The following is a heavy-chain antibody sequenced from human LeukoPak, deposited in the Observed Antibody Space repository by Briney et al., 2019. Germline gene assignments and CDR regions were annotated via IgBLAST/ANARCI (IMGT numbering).Heavy chain of an antibody. J-gene: IGHJ4*02. Sequence: GGSLRLSCAASGFTFSSYAMNWVRQAPGEGLQWVSVISTTSLNTYYADSVKGRFTISRDNSKNTLYLQMSSLRVDDTAVYYCGIDRGNRWFDFWGQGTLVTVSS. D-gene: IGHD2-15*01. CDR3: GIDRGNRWFDF. CDR1: GFTFSSYA. V-gene: IGHV3-23*01. CDR2: ISTTSLNT.